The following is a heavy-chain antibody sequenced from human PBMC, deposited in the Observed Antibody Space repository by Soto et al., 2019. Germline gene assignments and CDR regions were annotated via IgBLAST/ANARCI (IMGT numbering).Heavy chain of an antibody. J-gene: IGHJ4*02. D-gene: IGHD1-26*01. CDR1: GFTFSTYA. V-gene: IGHV3-23*01. CDR2: ISASGGTT. Sequence: PGGSLRLSCAASGFTFSTYAMSWVRQAPGKGLEWVSSISASGGTTYYADSVKGRFTIFRDNSENTLYLQMNSLRAEDTAVYYCAKGLAVGAKTLLPFDYWGQGTLVTVSS. CDR3: AKGLAVGAKTLLPFDY.